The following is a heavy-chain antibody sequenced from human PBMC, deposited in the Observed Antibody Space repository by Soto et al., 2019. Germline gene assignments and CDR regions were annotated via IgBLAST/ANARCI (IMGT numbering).Heavy chain of an antibody. V-gene: IGHV4-4*02. CDR1: GGSISSSNW. J-gene: IGHJ6*02. CDR3: ARDVRGTMVRGVITHYYYYGMDV. D-gene: IGHD3-10*01. Sequence: SETLSLTCAVSGGSISSSNWWSWVRQPPGKGLEWIGEIYHSGSTNYNPSLKSRVTISVDKSKNQFSLKLSSVTAADTAVYYCARDVRGTMVRGVITHYYYYGMDVWGQGTTVTVSS. CDR2: IYHSGST.